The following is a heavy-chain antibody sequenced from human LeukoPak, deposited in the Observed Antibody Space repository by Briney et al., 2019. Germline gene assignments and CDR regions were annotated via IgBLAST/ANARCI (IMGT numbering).Heavy chain of an antibody. CDR3: ARSYYDVLTGYGEVDY. J-gene: IGHJ4*02. CDR2: ISYDGSNK. D-gene: IGHD3-9*01. Sequence: GGSLRLSCAASGFTFSSYAMSWARQAPGKGLEWVAVISYDGSNKYYADSVKGRFTISRDNSKNTLYLQMNSLRAEDTAVYYCARSYYDVLTGYGEVDYWGQGTLVTVSS. CDR1: GFTFSSYA. V-gene: IGHV3-30*04.